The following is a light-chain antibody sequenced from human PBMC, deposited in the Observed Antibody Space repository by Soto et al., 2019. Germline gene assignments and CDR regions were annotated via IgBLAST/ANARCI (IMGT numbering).Light chain of an antibody. Sequence: EIVVTQSPATLSVSPGERATLSCRASQSVSSNLAWYQQKPGQAPRLLIYGASTRATGIPARFSGSGSGKEFTLTISSLQSEDFAVYYGQQRSNWPPSITVGQGTRLEIK. V-gene: IGKV3-15*01. CDR1: QSVSSN. J-gene: IGKJ5*01. CDR2: GAS. CDR3: QQRSNWPPSIT.